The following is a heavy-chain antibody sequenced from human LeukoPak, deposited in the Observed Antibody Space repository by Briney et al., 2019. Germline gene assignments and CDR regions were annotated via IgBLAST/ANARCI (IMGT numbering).Heavy chain of an antibody. CDR1: GGSISSGSYY. CDR3: ATSGLKCSGGSCYGSYYYMDV. J-gene: IGHJ6*03. V-gene: IGHV4-61*02. D-gene: IGHD2-15*01. Sequence: PSETLSLTCTVSGGSISSGSYYWSWIRQPAGKGLEWLGRIYTSGSTNYNPSLKSRVTISVDTSKNQFSLKLSSVTAADTAVYYCATSGLKCSGGSCYGSYYYMDVWGKGTTVTVSS. CDR2: IYTSGST.